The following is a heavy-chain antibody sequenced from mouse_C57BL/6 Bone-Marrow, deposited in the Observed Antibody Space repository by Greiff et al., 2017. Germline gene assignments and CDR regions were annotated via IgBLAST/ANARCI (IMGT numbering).Heavy chain of an antibody. V-gene: IGHV1-69*01. CDR2: IDPSDSYT. CDR3: AREVYYGSSYYFDY. D-gene: IGHD1-1*01. J-gene: IGHJ2*01. CDR1: GYTFTSSW. Sequence: VQLQQPGAELVMPGASVKLSCKASGYTFTSSWMHWVKQRPGQGLEWICEIDPSDSYTNYNQKFKGTSTLTVDKSSSTAYMQLSSLTSEDSAVYYCAREVYYGSSYYFDYWGQGTTLTVSS.